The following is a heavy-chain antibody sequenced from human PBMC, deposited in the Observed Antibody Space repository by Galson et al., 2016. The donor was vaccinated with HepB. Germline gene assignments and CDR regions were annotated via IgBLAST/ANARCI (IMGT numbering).Heavy chain of an antibody. D-gene: IGHD1-26*01. CDR3: ATSGSYWQGMDV. J-gene: IGHJ6*02. V-gene: IGHV1-69*01. Sequence: SSKASRGTLNSFAISWVRQAPGQGPEWVGGISPILRTANYAQKFQGRVTVIAHESRTTAYMQLRNLTSEDTAVYYCATSGSYWQGMDVWGQGTTVIVSS. CDR1: RGTLNSFA. CDR2: ISPILRTA.